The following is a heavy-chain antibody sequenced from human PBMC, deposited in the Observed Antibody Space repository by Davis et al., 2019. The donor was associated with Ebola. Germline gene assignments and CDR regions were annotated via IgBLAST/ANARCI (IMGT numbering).Heavy chain of an antibody. D-gene: IGHD3-10*02. Sequence: PGGSLRLSCAASGFTFSDYYMSWIRQAPGKGLEWVSDISSSSTYTNYADSVKGRFTISRDNAKNSLYLQMNSLRAEDTAVYYCARNVDYYYYGMDVWGKGTTVTVSS. V-gene: IGHV3-11*06. CDR1: GFTFSDYY. J-gene: IGHJ6*04. CDR3: ARNVDYYYYGMDV. CDR2: ISSSSTYT.